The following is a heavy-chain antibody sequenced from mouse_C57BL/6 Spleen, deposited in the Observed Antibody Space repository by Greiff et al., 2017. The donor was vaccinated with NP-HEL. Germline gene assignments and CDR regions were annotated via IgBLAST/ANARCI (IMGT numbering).Heavy chain of an antibody. J-gene: IGHJ3*01. V-gene: IGHV14-2*01. CDR2: IDPEDGEN. Sequence: EVQLQQSGAELVKPGASVKLSCTASGFNIKDYYMHWVKQRTEQGLEWIGRIDPEDGENKYAPKFQGKATITADTSSNTAYLQLSSLTSEDTAVYYGASPYGSSSPVAYWGQGTLVTVSA. D-gene: IGHD1-1*01. CDR1: GFNIKDYY. CDR3: ASPYGSSSPVAY.